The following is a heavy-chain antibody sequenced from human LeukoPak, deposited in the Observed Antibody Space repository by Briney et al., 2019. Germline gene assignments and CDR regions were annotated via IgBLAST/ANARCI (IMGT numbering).Heavy chain of an antibody. V-gene: IGHV4-34*01. D-gene: IGHD3-3*01. J-gene: IGHJ4*02. CDR1: GGSFSGYY. CDR2: INHSGST. Sequence: SETLSLTCAVYGGSFSGYYWSWIRRPPGKGLEWIGEINHSGSTNYNPSLKSRVTISVDTSKNQFSLKLSSVTAADTAVYYCARGWSGYDFRDYFDYWGQGTLVTVSS. CDR3: ARGWSGYDFRDYFDY.